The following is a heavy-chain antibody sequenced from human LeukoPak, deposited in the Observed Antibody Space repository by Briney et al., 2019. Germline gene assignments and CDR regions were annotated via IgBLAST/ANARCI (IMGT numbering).Heavy chain of an antibody. CDR3: ARDPRIVVVTGGDAFDI. Sequence: ASVTVSCKASGHTFTSYGISWVRQAPGQGLEWMGWISAYNGNTNYAQKLQGRVTMTTDTSTSTAYMELRSLRSDDTAVYYCARDPRIVVVTGGDAFDIWGQGTMVTVSS. CDR2: ISAYNGNT. V-gene: IGHV1-18*01. CDR1: GHTFTSYG. D-gene: IGHD2-21*02. J-gene: IGHJ3*02.